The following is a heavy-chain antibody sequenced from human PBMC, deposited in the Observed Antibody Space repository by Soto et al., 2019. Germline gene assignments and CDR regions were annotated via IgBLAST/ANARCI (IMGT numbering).Heavy chain of an antibody. CDR3: AKHKYGVATNWTPLSVFDY. CDR2: ISGSGGST. D-gene: IGHD5-12*01. CDR1: GFTFSSYA. Sequence: EVQLLESGGGLVQPGGSLRLSCAASGFTFSSYAMSCVRQAPGKGLEWVSAISGSGGSTYYADSVKGRFTISRDNSKNTLYLQMNSLGAEDTAVYYCAKHKYGVATNWTPLSVFDYWGQGTLVTVSS. J-gene: IGHJ4*02. V-gene: IGHV3-23*01.